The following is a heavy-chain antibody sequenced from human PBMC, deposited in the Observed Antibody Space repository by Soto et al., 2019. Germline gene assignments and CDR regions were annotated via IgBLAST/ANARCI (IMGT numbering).Heavy chain of an antibody. CDR2: IIPIFGTA. V-gene: IGHV1-69*01. D-gene: IGHD2-15*01. CDR3: AREGVGAGGNPNWFDP. Sequence: QVQLVQSGAEVKKPGSSVKVSCKASGGTFSSYAISWVRQAPGQGLEWMGGIIPIFGTANYAQKFRGRVTITADESTSTAYMELSSLRSEDTAVYYCAREGVGAGGNPNWFDPWGQGTLVTVSS. CDR1: GGTFSSYA. J-gene: IGHJ5*02.